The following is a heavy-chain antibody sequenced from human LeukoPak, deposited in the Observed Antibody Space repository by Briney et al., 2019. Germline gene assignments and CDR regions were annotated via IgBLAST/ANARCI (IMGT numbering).Heavy chain of an antibody. CDR2: ISSGGADT. J-gene: IGHJ6*02. CDR3: AKAEGATLYYYGVDV. Sequence: GGSLRLACVASEFTFSNYAMSWVRKAPGNGLELSSIISSGGADTYIADSVKGRFTISRDNSKYTLYLQMNRLRADDTAVYYCAKAEGATLYYYGVDVWGQGTTVTVSS. V-gene: IGHV3-23*01. CDR1: EFTFSNYA.